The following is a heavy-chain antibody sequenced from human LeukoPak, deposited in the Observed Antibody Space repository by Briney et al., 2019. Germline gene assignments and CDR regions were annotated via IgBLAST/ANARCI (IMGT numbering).Heavy chain of an antibody. J-gene: IGHJ4*02. D-gene: IGHD2-15*01. CDR2: ISAYNGNI. Sequence: ASVTVSCKTSGYTFTSYGITWVRQAPGKGREGMGWISAYNGNIDYAQNLQGRVTMTTDTSTSTAYMELRSLRSDETAVYYCTIMPHCTGGTCYSYDHWGQGTMVAVSS. CDR3: TIMPHCTGGTCYSYDH. CDR1: GYTFTSYG. V-gene: IGHV1-18*01.